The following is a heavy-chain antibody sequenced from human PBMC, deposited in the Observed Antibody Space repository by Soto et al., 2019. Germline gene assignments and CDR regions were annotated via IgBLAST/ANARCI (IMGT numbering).Heavy chain of an antibody. CDR2: ISYDGSNK. J-gene: IGHJ4*02. CDR3: AREARSSGTPIDY. V-gene: IGHV3-30-3*01. CDR1: GFTFSSYA. Sequence: VQLVESGGGLVQPGGSLRLSCAASGFTFSSYAMHWVRQAPGKGLEWVAVISYDGSNKYYADSVKGRFTISRDNSKNTLYLQMNSLRAEDTAVYYCAREARSSGTPIDYWGQGTLVTVSS. D-gene: IGHD1-1*01.